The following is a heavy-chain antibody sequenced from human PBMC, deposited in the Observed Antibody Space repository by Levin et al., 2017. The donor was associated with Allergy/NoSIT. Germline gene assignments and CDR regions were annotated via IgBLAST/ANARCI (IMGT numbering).Heavy chain of an antibody. J-gene: IGHJ3*02. CDR3: AKDKGGWHGAFDS. Sequence: AGGSLRLSCAASGFTFDDYAMHWVRQAPGQGLEWVSGISWSSGNIGYADSVKGRFTISRDNAKNSLYLQMNSLRTEDTALFYCAKDKGGWHGAFDSWGQGTMVTVSS. D-gene: IGHD3-16*01. CDR1: GFTFDDYA. CDR2: ISWSSGNI. V-gene: IGHV3-9*01.